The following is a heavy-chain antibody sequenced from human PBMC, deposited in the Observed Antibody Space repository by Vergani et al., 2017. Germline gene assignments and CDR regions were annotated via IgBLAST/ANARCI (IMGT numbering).Heavy chain of an antibody. CDR2: TWYDGNNK. CDR3: ARDWRVLYNGFDP. V-gene: IGHV3-33*01. CDR1: GFTFNQYG. Sequence: QVQLVESGGGVVQPGRSLRLSCAASGFTFNQYGMHWVRQAPGKGLEWVAVTWYDGNNKQYADSVKGRFTLSRDKSKSTLYLQMNILRHEDTGVYYCARDWRVLYNGFDPWGQGTLVTVSS. D-gene: IGHD3-10*01. J-gene: IGHJ5*02.